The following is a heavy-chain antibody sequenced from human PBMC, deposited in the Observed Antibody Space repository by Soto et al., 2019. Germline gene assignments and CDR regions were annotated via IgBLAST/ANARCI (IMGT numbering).Heavy chain of an antibody. CDR1: GGSISSGGYS. CDR2: IYHSGST. D-gene: IGHD2-15*01. CDR3: ARSRYCSGGSCYFSFDY. J-gene: IGHJ4*02. V-gene: IGHV4-30-2*01. Sequence: QLQLQESGSGLVKPSQTLSLTCAVSGGSISSGGYSWSWIRQPPGKGLEWIGYIYHSGSTYYNPSLKSRVTISVDRSKNQFSLKLSSVTASDTAVYYCARSRYCSGGSCYFSFDYWGQGTLVTVSP.